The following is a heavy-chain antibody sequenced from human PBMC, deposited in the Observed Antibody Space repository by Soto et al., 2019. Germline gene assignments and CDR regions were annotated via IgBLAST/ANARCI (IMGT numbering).Heavy chain of an antibody. V-gene: IGHV1-18*01. Sequence: GASVKVSCKASGYTFTSYGISWVRQAPEQGLEWMGWISAYNGNTNYAQKLQGRVTMTTDTSTSTAYMELRSLRSDDTAVYYCARDRGGYCSSTSCYPYYYYMDVWGKGTTVTVSS. D-gene: IGHD2-2*01. J-gene: IGHJ6*03. CDR1: GYTFTSYG. CDR3: ARDRGGYCSSTSCYPYYYYMDV. CDR2: ISAYNGNT.